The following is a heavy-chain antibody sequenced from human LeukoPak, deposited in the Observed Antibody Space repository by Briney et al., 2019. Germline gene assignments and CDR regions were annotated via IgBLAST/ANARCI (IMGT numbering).Heavy chain of an antibody. D-gene: IGHD5-18*01. V-gene: IGHV1-69*13. CDR1: GGTFSSCA. CDR3: AKTRGYSYGVGDY. J-gene: IGHJ4*02. Sequence: GASVKVSCKASGGTFSSCAISWVRQAPGQGLEWMGGIIPIFGTANYAQKFQGRVTITADESTSTAYMELCSLRSEDTAVYYCAKTRGYSYGVGDYWGQGTLVTVSS. CDR2: IIPIFGTA.